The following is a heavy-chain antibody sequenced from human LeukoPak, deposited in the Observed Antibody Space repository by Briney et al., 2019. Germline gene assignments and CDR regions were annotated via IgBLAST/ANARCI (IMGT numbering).Heavy chain of an antibody. V-gene: IGHV1-2*02. Sequence: ASVKVSCKASGYTFTGYYMHWVRQAPGQGLEWMGWINPNSGGTNYAQKVQGRVTMTRDTSISTAYMELSRLRSDDTAVYYCARDLGFIAAACNDYWGQGTLVTVSS. CDR2: INPNSGGT. D-gene: IGHD6-13*01. J-gene: IGHJ4*02. CDR1: GYTFTGYY. CDR3: ARDLGFIAAACNDY.